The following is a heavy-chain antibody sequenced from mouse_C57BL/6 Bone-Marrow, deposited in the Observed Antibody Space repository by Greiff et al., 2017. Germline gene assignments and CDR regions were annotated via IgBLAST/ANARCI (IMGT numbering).Heavy chain of an antibody. CDR1: GYTFTSYW. Sequence: QVQLQQPGAELVKPGASVKLSCKASGYTFTSYWMHWVKQRPGQGLEWIGMIHPNGGSTNYTEKFKSKATLTVDQSSSTAYMQRIRLTSEDSAVYYCLRWLRRWGYFGDWGQGTTLTVSS. J-gene: IGHJ2*01. CDR3: LRWLRRWGYFGD. D-gene: IGHD2-2*01. CDR2: IHPNGGST. V-gene: IGHV1-64*01.